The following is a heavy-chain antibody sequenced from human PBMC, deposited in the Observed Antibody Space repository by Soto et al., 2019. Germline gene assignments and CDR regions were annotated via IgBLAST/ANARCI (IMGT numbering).Heavy chain of an antibody. V-gene: IGHV3-15*07. CDR1: GFTFSNAW. J-gene: IGHJ6*02. CDR2: IKSKTDGGTT. CDR3: TTDRTETYYYYGMDV. Sequence: EVQLVESGGGLVKPGGSRRISYAASGFTFSNAWMNWVRQAPGKGLEWVGRIKSKTDGGTTDYAAPVKGRFTISRDDSKNTLYLQMNSLKTEDTAMYYCTTDRTETYYYYGMDVWGQGTTVTVSS.